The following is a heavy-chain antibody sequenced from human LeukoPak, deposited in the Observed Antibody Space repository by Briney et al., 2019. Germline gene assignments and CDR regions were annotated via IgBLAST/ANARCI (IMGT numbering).Heavy chain of an antibody. V-gene: IGHV4-4*02. CDR2: IYHSGST. CDR3: ARHDIVSRAFDI. J-gene: IGHJ3*02. Sequence: SETLSLTCAVSGGSISSSNWWSWVRQPPGKGLEWIGEIYHSGSTNYNPSLKSRVSISVDKSKNQFSLRLSSVTAADTAVYYCARHDIVSRAFDIWGQGTMVTVSP. D-gene: IGHD5-12*01. CDR1: GGSISSSNW.